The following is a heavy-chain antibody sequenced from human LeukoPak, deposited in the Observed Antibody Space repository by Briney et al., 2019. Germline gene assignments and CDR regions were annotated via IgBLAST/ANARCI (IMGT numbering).Heavy chain of an antibody. J-gene: IGHJ3*02. CDR2: IYYSGNT. CDR3: ARDWITGTGDAFDI. V-gene: IGHV4-59*11. CDR1: GGSISSLY. Sequence: PSETLSLTCTVSGGSISSLYWSWIRQPPGKGLEWIGYIYYSGNTNYSPSLKSRVTMSVDTSKNQFSLKLSSVTAADTAVYYCARDWITGTGDAFDIWGQGTMVTVSS. D-gene: IGHD1-7*01.